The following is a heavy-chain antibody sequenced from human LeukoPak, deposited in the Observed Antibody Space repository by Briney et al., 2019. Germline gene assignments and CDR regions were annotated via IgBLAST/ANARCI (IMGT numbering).Heavy chain of an antibody. CDR2: ISGSGGNT. D-gene: IGHD6-19*01. CDR3: AGDSSGWCGVFDY. Sequence: GGSLRLSCAASGFTFSSHGMNWVRRAPGKGLEWVSGISGSGGNTYYADSVKGRFTISRDNSKNTLYLQMNSLRAEDTAVYYAAGDSSGWCGVFDYWGQGTLVTVSS. V-gene: IGHV3-23*01. CDR1: GFTFSSHG. J-gene: IGHJ4*02.